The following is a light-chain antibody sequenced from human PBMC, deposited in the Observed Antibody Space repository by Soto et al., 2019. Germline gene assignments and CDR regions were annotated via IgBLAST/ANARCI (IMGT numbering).Light chain of an antibody. CDR3: TSYTTTNTLA. Sequence: QPVLTQPASVSGSPGQSITISCTGTSSDIGAYNYVSWYQQYAGKAPKCVIYDVYNRPSGVSNRFSGSKSGNMASLTISGLQAEDEADYYCTSYTTTNTLALGGGTKVTVL. CDR1: SSDIGAYNY. V-gene: IGLV2-14*01. J-gene: IGLJ2*01. CDR2: DVY.